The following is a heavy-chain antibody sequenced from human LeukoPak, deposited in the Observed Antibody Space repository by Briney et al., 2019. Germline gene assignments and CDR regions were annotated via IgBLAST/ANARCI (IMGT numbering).Heavy chain of an antibody. CDR2: IIPIFGTA. Sequence: SVKVSCKASGGTFSSYAISWVRQAPGQGLEWMGGIIPIFGTANYAQKFQGRVTITADESTSTAYMEPSSLRSEDTAVYYCARGGSRGYCSGGSCYRADYWGQGTLVTVSS. V-gene: IGHV1-69*01. CDR1: GGTFSSYA. J-gene: IGHJ4*02. D-gene: IGHD2-15*01. CDR3: ARGGSRGYCSGGSCYRADY.